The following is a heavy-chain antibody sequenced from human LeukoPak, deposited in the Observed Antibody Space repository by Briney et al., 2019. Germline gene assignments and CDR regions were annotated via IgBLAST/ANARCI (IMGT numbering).Heavy chain of an antibody. CDR3: ARVTGYSGYALN. V-gene: IGHV1-8*03. CDR2: MNPNSGNT. J-gene: IGHJ4*02. D-gene: IGHD5-12*01. CDR1: GYTFTSYD. Sequence: ASVKVSCKASGYTFTSYDINWVRQATGQGLEWMGWMNPNSGNTAYAQTFQGRVTITRSTSISTAYMELSSLRSEDTAVYYCARVTGYSGYALNWGQGTLVTVSS.